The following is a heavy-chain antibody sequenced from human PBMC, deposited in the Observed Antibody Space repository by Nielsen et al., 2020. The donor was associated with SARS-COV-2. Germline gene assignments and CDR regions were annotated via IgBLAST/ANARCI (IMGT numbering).Heavy chain of an antibody. V-gene: IGHV1-69*13. D-gene: IGHD3-10*01. CDR2: IIPIFGTA. J-gene: IGHJ6*02. Sequence: SVKVSCKASGGTFSSYAISWVRQAPGQGLEWMGGIIPIFGTANYAQKFQGRVTVTADESTSTAYMELSSLRSEDTAVYYCARGGGETVFYYGMDVWGQGTTVTVSS. CDR1: GGTFSSYA. CDR3: ARGGGETVFYYGMDV.